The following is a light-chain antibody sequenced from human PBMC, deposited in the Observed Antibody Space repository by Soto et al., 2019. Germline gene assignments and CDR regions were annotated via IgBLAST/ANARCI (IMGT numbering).Light chain of an antibody. J-gene: IGLJ1*01. V-gene: IGLV2-14*03. CDR2: DVT. Sequence: VLTQPASLFWAPGQSVPLSCPGTRSGVGTYSYVSWYQQHPGKAPKLIIYDVTNRPSGVSNRFSASKSGNTASLTISGLQAEDEADYYCSSYTINSSLYVFGTGTKVTVL. CDR3: SSYTINSSLYV. CDR1: RSGVGTYSY.